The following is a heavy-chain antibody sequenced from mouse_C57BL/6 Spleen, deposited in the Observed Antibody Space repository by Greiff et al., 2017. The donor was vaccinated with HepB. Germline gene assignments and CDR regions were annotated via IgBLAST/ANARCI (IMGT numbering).Heavy chain of an antibody. CDR1: GYTFTSYW. D-gene: IGHD2-5*01. CDR2: IDPSDSYT. Sequence: VQLQQPGAELVMPGASVKLSCKASGYTFTSYWMHWVKQRPGQGLEWIGEIDPSDSYTNYNQKFKGKSILTVDKSSSTAYMQLSSLTSEDSAVYYCARGYSNYGAWFAYWGQGTLVTVSA. V-gene: IGHV1-69*01. J-gene: IGHJ3*01. CDR3: ARGYSNYGAWFAY.